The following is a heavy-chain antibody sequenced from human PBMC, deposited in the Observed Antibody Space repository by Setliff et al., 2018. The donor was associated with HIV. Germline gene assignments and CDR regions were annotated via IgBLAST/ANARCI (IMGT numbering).Heavy chain of an antibody. D-gene: IGHD4-17*01. CDR3: VRESLTTVSSY. V-gene: IGHV3-23*01. Sequence: GGSLRLSCAASGFRFNIYAMTWVRQAPGKGLQWVSSISGSGSTTNYADSVKGRFTISRDNSKNTLYLQMDSLRVEDTAVYYCVRESLTTVSSYWGQGTLVTVSS. CDR1: GFRFNIYA. J-gene: IGHJ4*02. CDR2: ISGSGSTT.